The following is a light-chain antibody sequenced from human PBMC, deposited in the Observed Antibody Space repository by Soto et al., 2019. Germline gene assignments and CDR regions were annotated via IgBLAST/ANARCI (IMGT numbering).Light chain of an antibody. CDR1: QSVSSN. CDR2: GAS. Sequence: ETVLTQSPATLSVSPGERATLSCRASQSVSSNLAWFQQKPGQAPRLLIYGASTRATGIPARFSGSGSGTEFTLTISSLQSEDFAVYFCQQYDDWPPYTFGQGTTLEIK. CDR3: QQYDDWPPYT. J-gene: IGKJ2*01. V-gene: IGKV3-15*01.